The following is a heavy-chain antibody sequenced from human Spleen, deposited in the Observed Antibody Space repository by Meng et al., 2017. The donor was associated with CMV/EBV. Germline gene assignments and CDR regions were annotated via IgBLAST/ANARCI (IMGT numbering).Heavy chain of an antibody. CDR1: GESISGGDNY. Sequence: SGESISGGDNYWSWIRQPPGKGLEWIGYIYYSGTTYYNPSLKSRLSISVDTSKNQFSLKLNSVTAADTAVYYCARADTASVRVYFDYWGQGTLVTVSS. D-gene: IGHD3-10*01. CDR2: IYYSGTT. V-gene: IGHV4-30-4*08. J-gene: IGHJ4*02. CDR3: ARADTASVRVYFDY.